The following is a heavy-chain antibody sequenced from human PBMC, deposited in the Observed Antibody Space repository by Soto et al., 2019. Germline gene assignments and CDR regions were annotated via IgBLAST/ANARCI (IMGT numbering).Heavy chain of an antibody. V-gene: IGHV3-23*01. Sequence: EVQLLESGGGLVQPGGSLRLSCAASGFTFNNYAMGWVRQAPGKGLEWVSAIPDSGDDTYYIDSVKGRFTISRDNSKSTLYLLMNSLRAEDTAIYYCAKLGASSWSPHYYFDYWGQGTLVTVSS. CDR3: AKLGASSWSPHYYFDY. CDR2: IPDSGDDT. J-gene: IGHJ4*02. CDR1: GFTFNNYA. D-gene: IGHD2-2*01.